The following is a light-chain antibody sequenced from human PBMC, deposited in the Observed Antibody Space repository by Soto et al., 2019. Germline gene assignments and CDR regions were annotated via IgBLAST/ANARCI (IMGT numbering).Light chain of an antibody. CDR1: TGAVTSGHY. J-gene: IGLJ3*02. Sequence: QTVVTQEPSLTVSPGGTVTLTCGSSTGAVTSGHYPYWFQQKPGQAPRTLIYDTTNRHSWTPARFSASLLGGKAALTLSGALPEDEAGYYCLLSYSGARVVFGGGTKLTVL. CDR2: DTT. CDR3: LLSYSGARVV. V-gene: IGLV7-46*01.